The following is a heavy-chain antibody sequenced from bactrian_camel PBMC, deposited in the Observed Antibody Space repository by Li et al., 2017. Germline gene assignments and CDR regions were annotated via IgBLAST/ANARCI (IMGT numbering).Heavy chain of an antibody. CDR2: ITTGVNLGGRT. J-gene: IGHJ6*01. CDR3: ATPVVTGIPPIPYFDY. CDR1: GYTYSHYC. D-gene: IGHD6*01. Sequence: HVQLVESGGGSVQSGGSLTLSCVLSGYTYSHYCMGWFRQAPGKEREGVAAITTGVNLGGRTGYADSMKGQFTISRDNAKNTVYLQMNSLKTEDTAMYYCATPVVTGIPPIPYFDYWGQGTQVTVS. V-gene: IGHV3S26*01.